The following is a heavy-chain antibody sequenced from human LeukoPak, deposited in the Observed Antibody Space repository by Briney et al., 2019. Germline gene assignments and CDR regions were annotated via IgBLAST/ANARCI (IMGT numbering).Heavy chain of an antibody. Sequence: ASVKVSCKASGYTFTGYYIFWVRQAPGQGLEWMGWINPNTGGTNYAQRLQGRVTMTTDTSTSTAYMELRSLRSDDTAVYYCARVLLNGGDYWGQGTLVTVSS. CDR2: INPNTGGT. V-gene: IGHV1-18*04. J-gene: IGHJ4*02. CDR1: GYTFTGYY. D-gene: IGHD7-27*01. CDR3: ARVLLNGGDY.